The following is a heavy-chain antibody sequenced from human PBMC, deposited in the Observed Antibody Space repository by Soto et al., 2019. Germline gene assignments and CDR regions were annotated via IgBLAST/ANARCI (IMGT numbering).Heavy chain of an antibody. CDR1: GITFSNAW. CDR2: IKSKTAGGTT. V-gene: IGHV3-15*01. J-gene: IGHJ4*02. CDR3: TTGRATAATQPFDY. Sequence: GGSLRLSCAASGITFSNAWMSWVRQAPGRGLEWVGRIKSKTAGGTTDYAAAVEGRFTISRDDSRKTLNLQMNSLKTGDTAVYFCTTGRATAATQPFDYWGPGTLVTVSS. D-gene: IGHD6-13*01.